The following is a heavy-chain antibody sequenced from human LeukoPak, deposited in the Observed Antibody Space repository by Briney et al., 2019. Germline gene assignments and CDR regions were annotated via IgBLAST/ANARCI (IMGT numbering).Heavy chain of an antibody. D-gene: IGHD1-1*01. CDR1: GLTISSSG. CDR3: ARDGFNDRSGDNDGFDM. J-gene: IGHJ3*02. Sequence: GGSLRLSCAASGLTISSSGMSWVRQAPGKGLEWVSAISGSGDRTHYADSVRGRPTISRDTSKDTLYLQMNSLRADDTAVYYCARDGFNDRSGDNDGFDMWGQGTMVTVSS. CDR2: ISGSGDRT. V-gene: IGHV3-23*01.